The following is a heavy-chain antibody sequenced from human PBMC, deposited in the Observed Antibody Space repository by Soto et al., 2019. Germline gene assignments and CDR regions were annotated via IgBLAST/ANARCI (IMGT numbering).Heavy chain of an antibody. CDR2: IYYSGST. CDR1: GGSISSYY. D-gene: IGHD2-15*01. CDR3: ARDRGYCSGGSCYSYGMDV. Sequence: QVQLQESGPGLVKPSETLSLTCTVSGGSISSYYWSWIRQPPGKGLEWIGYIYYSGSTNYNPSLKSRVTISVDTSKNQFSLKLSSVTAADTAVYYCARDRGYCSGGSCYSYGMDVW. V-gene: IGHV4-59*01. J-gene: IGHJ6*01.